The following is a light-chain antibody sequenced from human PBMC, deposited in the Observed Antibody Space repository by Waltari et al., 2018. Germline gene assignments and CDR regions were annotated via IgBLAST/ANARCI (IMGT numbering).Light chain of an antibody. CDR2: STY. CDR3: QQYDGIVVT. J-gene: IGKJ4*01. V-gene: IGKV3-20*01. CDR1: QTVSTIA. Sequence: IVLTQSPGPLSLSPGDRATLSCRASQTVSTIALSWYQQKPGQAPRVLIYSTYNRATGIPDRFSGSGSGTDFTLTINRLAPEDFAMYYCQQYDGIVVTFGGGTKVEI.